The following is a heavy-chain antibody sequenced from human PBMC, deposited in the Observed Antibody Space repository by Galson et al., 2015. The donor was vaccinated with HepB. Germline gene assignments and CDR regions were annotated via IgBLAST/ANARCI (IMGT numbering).Heavy chain of an antibody. Sequence: SLRLSCAASGFTFSSYAMSWVRQAPGKGLEWVSAISGSGGSTYYADSVKGRFTISRDNSKNTLYLQMNSLRAEDTAVYYCAKLIAAVHAFDIWGQGTMVTVSS. CDR1: GFTFSSYA. CDR3: AKLIAAVHAFDI. CDR2: ISGSGGST. V-gene: IGHV3-23*01. J-gene: IGHJ3*02. D-gene: IGHD6-13*01.